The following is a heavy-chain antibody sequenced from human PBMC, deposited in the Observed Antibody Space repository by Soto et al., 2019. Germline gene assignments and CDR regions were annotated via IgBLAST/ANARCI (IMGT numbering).Heavy chain of an antibody. Sequence: ASVKVSCKASGYTFTSYAMHWVRQAPGQRLEWKGWINAGNSKTKYSQKIKGRVTITRDTSASTANMEMSSLRSEDTAVYYCSRVNSNRYYYYCYYMDVWGKGTTVTVSS. CDR1: GYTFTSYA. J-gene: IGHJ6*03. D-gene: IGHD4-4*01. V-gene: IGHV1-3*01. CDR3: SRVNSNRYYYYCYYMDV. CDR2: INAGNSKT.